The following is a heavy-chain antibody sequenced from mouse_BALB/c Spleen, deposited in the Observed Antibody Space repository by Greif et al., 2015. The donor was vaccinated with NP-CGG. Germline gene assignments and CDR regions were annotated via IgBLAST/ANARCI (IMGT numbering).Heavy chain of an antibody. CDR1: GFNIKDTY. CDR3: ARYYYGSIYFDY. Sequence: VQLQQSGAELVKPGASVKLSCTASGFNIKDTYMHWVKQRPEQGLEWIGRIDPANGNTKYDPKFQGKATITADTSSNTAYLQLSSLTSEYIAVYYFARYYYGSIYFDYWLQRTTLTFSS. V-gene: IGHV14-3*02. D-gene: IGHD1-1*01. CDR2: IDPANGNT. J-gene: IGHJ2*01.